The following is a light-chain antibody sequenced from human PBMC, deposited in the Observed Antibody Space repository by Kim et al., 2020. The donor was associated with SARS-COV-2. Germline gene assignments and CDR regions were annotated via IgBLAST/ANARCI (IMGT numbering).Light chain of an antibody. CDR2: GAS. CDR1: QSVSSN. V-gene: IGKV3-15*01. J-gene: IGKJ1*01. CDR3: QQYNNWPRET. Sequence: EIVMTQCPATLSVSPGERATLSCRASQSVSSNLAWYQQKPGQAPRLLIYGASTRATGIPARFSGSGSGTEFTLTISSLQSEDFAVYYCQQYNNWPRETFGQGTKLEIK.